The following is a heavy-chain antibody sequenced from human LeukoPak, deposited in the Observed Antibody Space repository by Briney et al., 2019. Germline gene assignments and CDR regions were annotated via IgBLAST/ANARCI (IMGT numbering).Heavy chain of an antibody. V-gene: IGHV1-46*03. J-gene: IGHJ6*03. CDR2: ISPNGAST. D-gene: IGHD1-14*01. Sequence: GASVKVSCKASGYTFTNYYIHWVRQAPRQGLEWMGVISPNGASTTYAQKLQGRVTVTRDTSTSTVYMELSSLRSEYTAMYYCARDPRNRNDGFYYYMDVWGQGTTVTVSS. CDR3: ARDPRNRNDGFYYYMDV. CDR1: GYTFTNYY.